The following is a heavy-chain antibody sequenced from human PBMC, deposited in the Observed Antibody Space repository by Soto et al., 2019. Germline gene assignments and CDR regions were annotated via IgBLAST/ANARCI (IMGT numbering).Heavy chain of an antibody. CDR2: IYHSGST. CDR3: ARDDSAIKDAFDI. J-gene: IGHJ3*02. D-gene: IGHD3-22*01. CDR1: GGSFSPNY. V-gene: IGHV4-34*01. Sequence: SETLSLTCTVSGGSFSPNYWSWIRQPPGKGLEWIGEIYHSGSTNYNPSLKSRVTISVDKSKNQFSLKLSSVTAADTAVYYCARDDSAIKDAFDIWGQGTMVTVSS.